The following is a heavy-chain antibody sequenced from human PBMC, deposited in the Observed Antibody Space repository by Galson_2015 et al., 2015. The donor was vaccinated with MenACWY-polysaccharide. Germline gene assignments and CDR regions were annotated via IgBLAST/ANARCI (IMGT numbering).Heavy chain of an antibody. V-gene: IGHV3-64D*06. CDR1: GFTFSNYA. Sequence: SLRLSCAVSGFTFSNYAMHWVRQAPGKGLEYVSGIRRNGSSTTYIDSVKGRFTVSRDNSKNTLFLQMSSLRAEDTAVCYCVRSGGSGVKAQEPFDYWGQGTLVTVSS. J-gene: IGHJ4*02. D-gene: IGHD1-14*01. CDR3: VRSGGSGVKAQEPFDY. CDR2: IRRNGSST.